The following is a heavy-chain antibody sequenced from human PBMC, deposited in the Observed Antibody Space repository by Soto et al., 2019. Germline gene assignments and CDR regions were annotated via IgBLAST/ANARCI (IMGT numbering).Heavy chain of an antibody. J-gene: IGHJ6*03. Sequence: ASVKVSCKVSGYTLTELSMHWVRQAPGKGLEWMGGFDPEDGETIYAQKFQGRVTMTEDTSTDTAYMELSSLRSEDTAVYYCATGARTQITIFGVPTLGPYYMDVWGKGTTVTVSS. D-gene: IGHD3-3*01. CDR2: FDPEDGET. CDR3: ATGARTQITIFGVPTLGPYYMDV. V-gene: IGHV1-24*01. CDR1: GYTLTELS.